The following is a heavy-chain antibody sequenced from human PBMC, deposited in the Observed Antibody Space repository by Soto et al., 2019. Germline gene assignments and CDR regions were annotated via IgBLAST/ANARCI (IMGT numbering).Heavy chain of an antibody. CDR3: ARVPHMVRGDIMRTHFDY. V-gene: IGHV1-69*12. D-gene: IGHD3-10*01. Sequence: QVQLVQSGAEVKKPGSSVKVSCKASGGTFSSYAISWVRQAPGQGLEWMGGIIPIFGTANYAQKFQGRVTITADESTSTAYMELSSLRSEDTAVYYCARVPHMVRGDIMRTHFDYWGQGTLVTVSS. J-gene: IGHJ4*02. CDR2: IIPIFGTA. CDR1: GGTFSSYA.